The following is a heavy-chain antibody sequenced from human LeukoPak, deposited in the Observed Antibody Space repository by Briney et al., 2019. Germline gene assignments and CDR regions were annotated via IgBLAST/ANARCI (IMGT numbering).Heavy chain of an antibody. Sequence: ASVTVSCKASGYTFVNYAISWVRQAPGQGLEWMGWISAYNDNTNYAQKFQGRVTMTTDTSTSTAYMELRSLRSDDTAVYYCARLYSSGWGVDYWGQGTLVTVSS. D-gene: IGHD6-19*01. CDR3: ARLYSSGWGVDY. J-gene: IGHJ4*02. CDR1: GYTFVNYA. CDR2: ISAYNDNT. V-gene: IGHV1-18*01.